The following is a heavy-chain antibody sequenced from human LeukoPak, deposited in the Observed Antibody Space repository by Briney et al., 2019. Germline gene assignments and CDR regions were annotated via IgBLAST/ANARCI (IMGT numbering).Heavy chain of an antibody. J-gene: IGHJ1*01. V-gene: IGHV4-4*07. CDR3: ARVGYASSAIYFQQ. D-gene: IGHD2-8*01. CDR1: GGSISSYY. Sequence: SETLSLTCTVSGGSISSYYWSWIRQPPGKGLEWIGRIYSSGSTNYNPSLKSRVTMSVDTSKNQFSPKVTSVTAADTAVYYCARVGYASSAIYFQQWGQGTLVSVSS. CDR2: IYSSGST.